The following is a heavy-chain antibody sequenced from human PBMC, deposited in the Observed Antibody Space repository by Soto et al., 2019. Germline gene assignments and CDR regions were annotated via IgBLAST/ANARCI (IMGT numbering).Heavy chain of an antibody. D-gene: IGHD3-22*01. CDR1: GGSFSGYY. V-gene: IGHV4-34*01. Sequence: SETLSLTCAVYGGSFSGYYWSWIRQPPGKGLEWIGEINHSGSTNYNPSLKSRVTISVDTSKNQFSLKLSSVTAADTAVYYCARGTMIVVVLQPKLDYWGQGTLVTVSS. CDR2: INHSGST. J-gene: IGHJ4*02. CDR3: ARGTMIVVVLQPKLDY.